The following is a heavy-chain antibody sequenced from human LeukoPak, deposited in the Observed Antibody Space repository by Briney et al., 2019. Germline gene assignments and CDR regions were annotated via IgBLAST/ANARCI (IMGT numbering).Heavy chain of an antibody. J-gene: IGHJ6*03. Sequence: SETLSLTCTVSGGSISSSSYYWGWIRQPPGKGLEWIGSIYHSGSTYYNPSLKSRVTISVDTSKNQFSLKLSSVTAADTAVYYCARLWDYGYYYYYMDVWGKGTTVTVSS. D-gene: IGHD4-17*01. V-gene: IGHV4-39*07. CDR3: ARLWDYGYYYYYMDV. CDR1: GGSISSSSYY. CDR2: IYHSGST.